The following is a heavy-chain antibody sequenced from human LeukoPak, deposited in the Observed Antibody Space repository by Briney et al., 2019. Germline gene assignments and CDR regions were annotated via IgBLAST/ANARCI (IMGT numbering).Heavy chain of an antibody. Sequence: SVKVSCKVSGGTFSSYAISWVRQAPGQGLEWMGGIIPIFGTANYAQKFQGRVTITADESTSTAYMELSSLRSEDTAVYYCARTLGGSSGYYYGPFDYWGQGTLVTVSS. D-gene: IGHD3-22*01. V-gene: IGHV1-69*01. CDR1: GGTFSSYA. CDR3: ARTLGGSSGYYYGPFDY. CDR2: IIPIFGTA. J-gene: IGHJ4*02.